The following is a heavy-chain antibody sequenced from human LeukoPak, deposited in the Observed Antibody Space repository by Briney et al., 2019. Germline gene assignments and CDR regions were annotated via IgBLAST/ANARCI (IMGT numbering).Heavy chain of an antibody. V-gene: IGHV1-46*01. Sequence: ASVKVSCKASGYTFTSYYMHWVRQAPGQGLEWLGIIHPTDGSTSYTQKIQGRVTMTRDTATGTVYLELSSLRSEDTAVYWCARANGGGLDYWGQGTLITVSS. CDR2: IHPTDGST. CDR1: GYTFTSYY. J-gene: IGHJ4*02. CDR3: ARANGGGLDY. D-gene: IGHD3-10*01.